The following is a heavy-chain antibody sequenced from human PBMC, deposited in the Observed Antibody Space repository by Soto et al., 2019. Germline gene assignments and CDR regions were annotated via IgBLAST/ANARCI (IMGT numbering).Heavy chain of an antibody. J-gene: IGHJ5*02. CDR3: VRDGTKNLRDRFDP. CDR1: GASISGFY. V-gene: IGHV4-4*07. CDR2: IYATGTT. Sequence: SETLSLTCTVSGASISGFYWSWIRKSAGKGLEWIGRIYATGTTDYNPSLKSRVMMSVDTSKKQFSLKLRSVTAADTAIYYCVRDGTKNLRDRFDPWGRGILVTVSS. D-gene: IGHD1-1*01.